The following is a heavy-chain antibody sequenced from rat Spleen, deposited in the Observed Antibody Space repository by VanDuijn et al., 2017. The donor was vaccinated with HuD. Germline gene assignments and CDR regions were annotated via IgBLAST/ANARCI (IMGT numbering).Heavy chain of an antibody. V-gene: IGHV5-22*01. CDR2: IKYEDFTP. D-gene: IGHD1-1*01. Sequence: EVQLVESGGGLVQPGRSMKLSCAASGFTFSSFAMAWVRQAPKKGLEWVASIKYEDFTPYYADSVTGRFTISRDDGESTLYLQMNSLRSEDTATYHCASHRHYSVYVMDAWGQGASVTVSS. CDR1: GFTFSSFA. CDR3: ASHRHYSVYVMDA. J-gene: IGHJ4*01.